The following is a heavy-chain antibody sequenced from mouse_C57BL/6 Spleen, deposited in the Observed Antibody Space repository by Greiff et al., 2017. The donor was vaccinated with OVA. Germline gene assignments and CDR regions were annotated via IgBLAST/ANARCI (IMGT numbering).Heavy chain of an antibody. Sequence: QVQLQQSGAELMKPGASVKLSCKATGYTFTGYWIEWVKQRPGHGLEWIGEILPGSGSTNYNEKFKGKATFTADTSSNTAYMQLSSLTTEDSDIYYCARSLSDSNYDYYAMDYWGQGTSVTVSS. CDR3: ARSLSDSNYDYYAMDY. D-gene: IGHD2-5*01. CDR1: GYTFTGYW. J-gene: IGHJ4*01. CDR2: ILPGSGST. V-gene: IGHV1-9*01.